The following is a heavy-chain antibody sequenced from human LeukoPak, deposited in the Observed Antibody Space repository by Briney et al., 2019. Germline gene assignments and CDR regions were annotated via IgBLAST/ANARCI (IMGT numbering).Heavy chain of an antibody. Sequence: SQTLSLTCAVSGGSISSGGYSWSWIRQPPGKGLEWIGYIYHSGSTYYNPSLKSRVTISVDRSKNQFSLKLSSVTAADTAVYYCARDEILAAAGSNYYYYGMDVWGQGTTVIVSS. V-gene: IGHV4-30-2*01. CDR3: ARDEILAAAGSNYYYYGMDV. CDR1: GGSISSGGYS. CDR2: IYHSGST. D-gene: IGHD6-13*01. J-gene: IGHJ6*02.